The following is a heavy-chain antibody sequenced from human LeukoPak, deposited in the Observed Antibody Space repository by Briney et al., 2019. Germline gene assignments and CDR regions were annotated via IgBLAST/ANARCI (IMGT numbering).Heavy chain of an antibody. J-gene: IGHJ4*02. CDR3: AKGDACTTSTCYHDY. V-gene: IGHV3-23*01. CDR1: RFTFNSFV. Sequence: GGSLRLSCAASRFTFNSFVMSWVRQAPGKGLEWVSSISASGGSTFYADSVKGRFTISRDNSKNTLFLQMYGLRAEDTAVYYCAKGDACTTSTCYHDYWGQGTVVTVSS. CDR2: ISASGGST. D-gene: IGHD2-15*01.